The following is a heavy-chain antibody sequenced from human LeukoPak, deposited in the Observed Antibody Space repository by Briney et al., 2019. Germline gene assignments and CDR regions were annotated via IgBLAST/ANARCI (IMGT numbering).Heavy chain of an antibody. V-gene: IGHV4-4*07. CDR2: IYTSGST. CDR3: ARNPVTGTNPKFDY. D-gene: IGHD6-19*01. J-gene: IGHJ4*02. CDR1: GGSISSYY. Sequence: PSETLSLTCTVSGGSISSYYWSWIRQPAGKGLEWIGRIYTSGSTNYNPSLKSRVTMSLDTSKNQFSLKLTSVTAADTAVYYCARNPVTGTNPKFDYWGQGTLVTVSS.